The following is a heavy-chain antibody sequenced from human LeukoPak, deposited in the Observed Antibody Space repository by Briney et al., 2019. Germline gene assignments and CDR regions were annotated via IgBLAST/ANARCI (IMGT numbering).Heavy chain of an antibody. D-gene: IGHD6-13*01. Sequence: PGGSLRLSCAASGFTFSNYNMHWVRQAPGKGLEWVAFIRYDGSNNYYADSVQGRFTNYRDNSKNTMYLQMKSLRGEDTAVYYCARDPLDRQQLAKGYFDYWGQGTLVTVSS. J-gene: IGHJ4*02. CDR3: ARDPLDRQQLAKGYFDY. CDR1: GFTFSNYN. V-gene: IGHV3-30*02. CDR2: IRYDGSNN.